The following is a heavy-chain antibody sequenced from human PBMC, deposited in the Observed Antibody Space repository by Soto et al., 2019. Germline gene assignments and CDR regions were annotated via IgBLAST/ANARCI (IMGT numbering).Heavy chain of an antibody. J-gene: IGHJ6*02. Sequence: PGGSLRLSCAASEFTFNNYAMTWVRQTPGKGLEWVAGISGPGGRTYYADSVKGRFTISRDNSKNTLFLQMNGLRGEDTAAYYCAKVESYDFWGGYDYYDYSHYGMDVWGQGTTVTVS. V-gene: IGHV3-23*01. CDR3: AKVESYDFWGGYDYYDYSHYGMDV. CDR2: ISGPGGRT. CDR1: EFTFNNYA. D-gene: IGHD3-3*01.